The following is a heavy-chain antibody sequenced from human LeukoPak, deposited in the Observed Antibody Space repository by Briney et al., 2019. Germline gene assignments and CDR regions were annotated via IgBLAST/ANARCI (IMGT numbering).Heavy chain of an antibody. CDR1: GGSISSGGYY. V-gene: IGHV4-31*03. J-gene: IGHJ5*02. D-gene: IGHD3-9*01. CDR3: AGSNGEYFDWLLLDDP. Sequence: PSETLSLTCTVSGGSISSGGYYWSWIRQHPGKGLEWIGYIYYSGSTYYNPSLKSRVTISVDTSKNQFSLKLSSVTAADTAVYYCAGSNGEYFDWLLLDDPWGQGTLVTVSS. CDR2: IYYSGST.